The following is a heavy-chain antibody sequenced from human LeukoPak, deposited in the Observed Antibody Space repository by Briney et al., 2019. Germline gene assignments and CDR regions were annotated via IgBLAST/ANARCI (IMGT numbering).Heavy chain of an antibody. CDR1: GGSISSYY. J-gene: IGHJ4*02. D-gene: IGHD6-19*01. Sequence: SETLSLTCTVSGGSISSYYWSWIRQPPGKGLEWIGYIYYSGSTNYNPSLKSRVTISVDTSKNQFSLKLSSVTAADTAVYYCARGSGWYGTHFDYRGQGTLVTVSS. CDR2: IYYSGST. V-gene: IGHV4-59*01. CDR3: ARGSGWYGTHFDY.